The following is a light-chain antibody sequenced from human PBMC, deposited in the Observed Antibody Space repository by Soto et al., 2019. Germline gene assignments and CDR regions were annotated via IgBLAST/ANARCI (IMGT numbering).Light chain of an antibody. V-gene: IGKV3-15*01. CDR1: QSVSSS. J-gene: IGKJ5*01. Sequence: EIVMTQSPATLSVSPGERATLSCRASQSVSSSLAWYQQKPGQAPRLLIYGASTRATGLPARFTGSGSETSFTLTISRLEPEDFALYYCQHYQSGHPITFGQGTRLEIK. CDR2: GAS. CDR3: QHYQSGHPIT.